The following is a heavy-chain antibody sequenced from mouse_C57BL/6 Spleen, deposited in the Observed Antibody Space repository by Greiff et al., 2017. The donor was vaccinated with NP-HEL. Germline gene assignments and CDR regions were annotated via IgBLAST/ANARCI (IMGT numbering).Heavy chain of an antibody. V-gene: IGHV1-4*01. J-gene: IGHJ3*01. Sequence: VQLQQSGAELARPGASVKMSCQASGYTFTSYTMHWVKPRPGQGLEWIGYINPSSGYTKYNQKFKDKATLTADKSSSTAYMQLSSLTSEDSAVYYCAREGAYSNWFAYWGQGTLVTVSA. CDR3: AREGAYSNWFAY. D-gene: IGHD2-5*01. CDR1: GYTFTSYT. CDR2: INPSSGYT.